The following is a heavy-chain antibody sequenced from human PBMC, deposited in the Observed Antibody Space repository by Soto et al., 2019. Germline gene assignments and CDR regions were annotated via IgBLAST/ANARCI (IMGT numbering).Heavy chain of an antibody. CDR1: GGSISSGGYS. CDR2: IYHSGST. V-gene: IGHV4-30-2*01. J-gene: IGHJ5*02. D-gene: IGHD2-15*01. Sequence: TLSLTCAFSGGSISSGGYSLSWIRKPPGKGLEWIGYIYHSGSTYYNPSLKSRVTISVDRSKNQFSLKLSSVTAADTAVYYCAVEGYCSGGSCYGGPWFDPWGQGTLVTVSS. CDR3: AVEGYCSGGSCYGGPWFDP.